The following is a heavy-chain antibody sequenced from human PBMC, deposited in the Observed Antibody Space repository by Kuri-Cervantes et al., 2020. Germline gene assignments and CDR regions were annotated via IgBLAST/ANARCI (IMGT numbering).Heavy chain of an antibody. D-gene: IGHD4-17*01. CDR1: GYTLTSYD. J-gene: IGHJ6*03. CDR3: ARGPPTLYGDYLNYYYYMDV. CDR2: INPNSDGT. V-gene: IGHV1-2*04. Sequence: ASVKVSCKASGYTLTSYDINWVRQATGQGLEWMGWINPNSDGTNYAQKFQGWVTITRDTSISTAYMELSSLRSEDTAVYYCARGPPTLYGDYLNYYYYMDVWGKGTTVTVSS.